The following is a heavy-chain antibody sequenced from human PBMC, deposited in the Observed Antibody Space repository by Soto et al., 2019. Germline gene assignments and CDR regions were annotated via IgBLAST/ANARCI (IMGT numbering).Heavy chain of an antibody. CDR1: GFTFSSYS. V-gene: IGHV3-48*01. Sequence: EVQLVESGGGLVQPGGSLRLSCAASGFTFSSYSMNWLRQAPGKGLEWVSYISSSSSTIYYADSVKGRFTISRDNAKNSLYLQMNSLRAEDTAVYYCARESSGWYLYYFDYWGQGTLVTVSS. CDR3: ARESSGWYLYYFDY. CDR2: ISSSSSTI. D-gene: IGHD6-19*01. J-gene: IGHJ4*02.